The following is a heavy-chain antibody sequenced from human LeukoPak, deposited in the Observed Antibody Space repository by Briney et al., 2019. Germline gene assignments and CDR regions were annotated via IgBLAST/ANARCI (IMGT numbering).Heavy chain of an antibody. CDR3: ARGRMRFGENDY. V-gene: IGHV4-59*08. J-gene: IGHJ4*02. CDR1: GGSISSYY. CDR2: IYYSGST. D-gene: IGHD3-10*01. Sequence: SETLSLTCTVSGGSISSYYWSWIRQPPGKGLEWIGYIYYSGSTDYNPSLKSRVTISVDTSKNQFSLKLSSVTAADTAVYYCARGRMRFGENDYWGQGTLVTVSS.